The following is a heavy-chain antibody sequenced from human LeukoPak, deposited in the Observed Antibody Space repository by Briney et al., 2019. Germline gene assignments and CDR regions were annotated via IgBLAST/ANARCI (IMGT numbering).Heavy chain of an antibody. CDR2: IYHSGST. D-gene: IGHD6-13*01. J-gene: IGHJ4*02. Sequence: SETLSLTCTVSGGSISSSNWWSWVRQPPGKGLEWIGYIYHSGSTYYNPSLKSRVTISVDRSKNQFSLKLSSVTAADTAVYYCARGGGSSFGFDYWGQGTLVTVSS. CDR1: GGSISSSNW. V-gene: IGHV4-4*02. CDR3: ARGGGSSFGFDY.